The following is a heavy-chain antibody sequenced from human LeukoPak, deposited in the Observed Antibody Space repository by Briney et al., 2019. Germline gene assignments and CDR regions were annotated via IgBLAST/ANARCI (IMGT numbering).Heavy chain of an antibody. V-gene: IGHV4-30-2*05. CDR1: GGSISSGGYS. CDR2: IYHSGST. D-gene: IGHD2-21*02. J-gene: IGHJ3*02. Sequence: PSQTLSLTCAVSGGSISSGGYSWSWIRQPPGKGLEWIGYIYHSGSTYYNPSLKSRVTISVDTSKNQFSLKLSSVTAADTAVYYCARDLSGGDPRGAFDIWGQGTMVTVSS. CDR3: ARDLSGGDPRGAFDI.